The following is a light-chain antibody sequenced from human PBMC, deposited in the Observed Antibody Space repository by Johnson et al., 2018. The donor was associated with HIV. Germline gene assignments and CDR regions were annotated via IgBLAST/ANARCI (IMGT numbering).Light chain of an antibody. CDR3: GAWDSSLSAYV. CDR2: DNN. J-gene: IGLJ1*01. Sequence: QSVLTQPPSVSAAPGQKVTISCSGSSSNIGNNYLSWYQHLPGTAPRLLIYDNNKRPSGIPDRFSGSKSGTSATLGIIELQTGDEADYYCGAWDSSLSAYVFGTGPQVTV. CDR1: SSNIGNNY. V-gene: IGLV1-51*01.